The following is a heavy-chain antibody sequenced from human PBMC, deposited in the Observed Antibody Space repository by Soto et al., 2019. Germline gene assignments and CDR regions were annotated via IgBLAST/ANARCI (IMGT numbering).Heavy chain of an antibody. CDR2: INSDGSST. CDR1: GFTFSTYW. CDR3: ARVESYSAPDY. D-gene: IGHD1-26*01. J-gene: IGHJ4*02. V-gene: IGHV3-74*01. Sequence: HPGGSLRLSCAASGFTFSTYWMHWVRQAPGKGLVWVSRINSDGSSTSYADSVKGRFTISRDNAKNTLYLQMNSLRAEDTAVYYCARVESYSAPDYWGQGTLVTVSS.